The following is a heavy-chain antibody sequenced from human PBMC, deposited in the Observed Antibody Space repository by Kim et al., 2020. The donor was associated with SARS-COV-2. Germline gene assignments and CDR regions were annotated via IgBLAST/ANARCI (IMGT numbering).Heavy chain of an antibody. CDR2: INHSGST. V-gene: IGHV4-34*01. CDR1: GGSFSGYY. D-gene: IGHD3-3*01. CDR3: ARLTYYVFWSAKKQCLFDY. J-gene: IGHJ4*02. Sequence: SETLSLTCAVYGGSFSGYYWSWIRQPPGKGLEWIGEINHSGSTNYNPSLKSRVTISVDTSKNQFSLKLSSVTAADTAVYYCARLTYYVFWSAKKQCLFDYWGQGTLVTVSS.